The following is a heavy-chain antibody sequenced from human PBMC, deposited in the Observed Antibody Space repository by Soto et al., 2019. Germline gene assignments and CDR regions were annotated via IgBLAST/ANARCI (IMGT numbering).Heavy chain of an antibody. V-gene: IGHV3-21*01. CDR2: ISSSSSYI. CDR1: GFTFSSYS. CDR3: ARDGTIFGVVIIPGYYYYGMDV. J-gene: IGHJ6*02. Sequence: GGSLRLSCAASGFTFSSYSMNWVRQAPGKGLEWVSSISSSSSYIYYADSVKGRFTISRDNAKNSLYLQMNSLRAEDTAVYYCARDGTIFGVVIIPGYYYYGMDVWGQGTTVTVSS. D-gene: IGHD3-3*01.